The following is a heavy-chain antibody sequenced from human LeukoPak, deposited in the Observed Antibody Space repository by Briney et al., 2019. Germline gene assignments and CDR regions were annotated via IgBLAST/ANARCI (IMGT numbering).Heavy chain of an antibody. Sequence: EASVKVSCKSSVYTFTSYDINWVRQATGQGLEWMGWMNPNSGNTGYAQKFQGRVTITRNTSISTAYMELSSLRSEDTAVYYCARGGGRKAVDYWGQGTLVTVSS. D-gene: IGHD3-16*01. CDR3: ARGGGRKAVDY. CDR1: VYTFTSYD. CDR2: MNPNSGNT. J-gene: IGHJ4*02. V-gene: IGHV1-8*03.